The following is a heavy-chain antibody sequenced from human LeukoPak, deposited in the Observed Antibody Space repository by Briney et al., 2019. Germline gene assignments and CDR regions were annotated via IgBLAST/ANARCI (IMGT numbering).Heavy chain of an antibody. D-gene: IGHD3-16*01. CDR2: IYYTGST. CDR3: ARSGKSAYILDY. V-gene: IGHV4-61*01. J-gene: IGHJ4*02. CDR1: GGSTSSGNYY. Sequence: ASETLSLTCTVSGGSTSSGNYYWGWIRQPPGKGLEWIGYIYYTGSTNYNPSLKSRVTISVDTSKNQFSLKLSSVTAADTAVYYCARSGKSAYILDYWGQGTLVTVSS.